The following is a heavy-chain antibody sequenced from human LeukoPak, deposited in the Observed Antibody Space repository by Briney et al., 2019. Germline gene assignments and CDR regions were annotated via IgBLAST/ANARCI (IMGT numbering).Heavy chain of an antibody. CDR3: TRGSSGRRDN. J-gene: IGHJ4*02. D-gene: IGHD6-19*01. CDR2: MNPNSGNT. CDR1: GYTFTSCD. V-gene: IGHV1-8*01. Sequence: ASVTASCTAPGYTFTSCDINWVRQATGQGLEWMGWMNPNSGNTGYGQSFQGRITMTRDISIGTAYMELSNLTSEDTAIYYCTRGSSGRRDNWGQGTLVTVSA.